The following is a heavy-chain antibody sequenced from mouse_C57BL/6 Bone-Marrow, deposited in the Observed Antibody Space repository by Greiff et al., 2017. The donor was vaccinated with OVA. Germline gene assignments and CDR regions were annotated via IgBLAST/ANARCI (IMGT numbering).Heavy chain of an antibody. J-gene: IGHJ1*03. D-gene: IGHD2-3*01. CDR1: GFSLTSYG. CDR2: IWRGGST. V-gene: IGHV2-5*01. CDR3: AKNSGYYSWYFDV. Sequence: VKLQESGPGLVQPSQSLSITCTVSGFSLTSYGVHWVRQSPGKGLEWLGVIWRGGSTDYNAAFMSRLSITKDNSKSQVFFKMNSLQADDTAIYYCAKNSGYYSWYFDVWGTGTTVTVSS.